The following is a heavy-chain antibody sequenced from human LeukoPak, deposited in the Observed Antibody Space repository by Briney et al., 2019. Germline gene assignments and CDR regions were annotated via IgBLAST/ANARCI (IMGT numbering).Heavy chain of an antibody. V-gene: IGHV4-34*01. CDR2: INHSGST. CDR3: ARGTAYYDFWSGYLQSNWFDP. Sequence: PSETLSLTCAVYGGSFSGYYWSWIRQPPGKGQEWIGEINHSGSTNYNPSLKSRVTIPVDTSKNQFSLKLSSVTAADTAVYYCARGTAYYDFWSGYLQSNWFDPWGQGTLVTVSS. D-gene: IGHD3-3*01. CDR1: GGSFSGYY. J-gene: IGHJ5*02.